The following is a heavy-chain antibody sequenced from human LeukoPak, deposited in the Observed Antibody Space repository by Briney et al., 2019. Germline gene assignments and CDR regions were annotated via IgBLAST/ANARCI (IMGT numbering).Heavy chain of an antibody. J-gene: IGHJ3*02. D-gene: IGHD3-22*01. CDR2: ISYYGSNK. V-gene: IGHV3-30-3*01. CDR3: ARGSRPYYDSSLDAFDI. Sequence: PGGSLRLSCAASGFTFSSYAMHWVRQAPGKGLEGVAFISYYGSNKYYADSVKGRFTISRDNSKNTLYLQMNSLRAEDTAVYYCARGSRPYYDSSLDAFDIWGQGTMVTVSS. CDR1: GFTFSSYA.